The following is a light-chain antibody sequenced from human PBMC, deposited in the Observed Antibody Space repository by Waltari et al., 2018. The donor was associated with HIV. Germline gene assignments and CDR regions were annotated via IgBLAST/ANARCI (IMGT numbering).Light chain of an antibody. CDR3: QQLDTYPYT. J-gene: IGKJ2*01. CDR1: QGISSY. Sequence: DIQLTQSPSFLSASVGDRVTITCRASQGISSYLAWYQQKSGKAPKLLIYAASTLQSGVPSRFSGSGSGTEFTLTINSLQPEDFASYYCQQLDTYPYTFGQGTKLEI. V-gene: IGKV1-9*01. CDR2: AAS.